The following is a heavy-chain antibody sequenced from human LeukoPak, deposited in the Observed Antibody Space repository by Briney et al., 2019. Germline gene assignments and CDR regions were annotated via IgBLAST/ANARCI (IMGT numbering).Heavy chain of an antibody. D-gene: IGHD3-10*01. J-gene: IGHJ6*03. Sequence: SETLSLTCAVYGGSFSGYYWSWIRQPPGKGLEWIGEINHSGSTNYNPSLKSRVTISVDTSKNQFSLKLSSVTAADTAVYYCARGVITMVRGDDYYYYMDVWGKGTTVTISS. CDR2: INHSGST. CDR1: GGSFSGYY. CDR3: ARGVITMVRGDDYYYYMDV. V-gene: IGHV4-34*01.